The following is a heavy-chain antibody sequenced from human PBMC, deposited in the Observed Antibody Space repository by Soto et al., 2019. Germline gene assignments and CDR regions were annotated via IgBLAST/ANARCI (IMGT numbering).Heavy chain of an antibody. J-gene: IGHJ6*03. CDR2: IYYSGST. D-gene: IGHD6-13*01. V-gene: IGHV4-31*03. Sequence: PSETLSLTSTVSGGSISSGGYYWSWIRQHPGKGLEWSGYIYYSGSTYYNPSPKSRVTISVGTSKNQFSLKLSPVTAADTAVYYCARMIAADRGRYYFLDVWGKGTTVTVSS. CDR3: ARMIAADRGRYYFLDV. CDR1: GGSISSGGYY.